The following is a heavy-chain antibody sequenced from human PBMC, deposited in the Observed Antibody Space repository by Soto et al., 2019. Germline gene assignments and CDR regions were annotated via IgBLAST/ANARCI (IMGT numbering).Heavy chain of an antibody. CDR3: ARGCEDRGMGVVPAANPGYYGMDV. J-gene: IGHJ6*02. Sequence: QVQLVQSGTEVKKPGSSVKVSCKASGGTLSNNAISWVRQAPGQGLEWMGGIIPLSATTNYAQEFQGRVTITADRSTSTADMEPASLTSEDTAGYYWARGCEDRGMGVVPAANPGYYGMDVWGQGTTVTVSS. V-gene: IGHV1-69*06. D-gene: IGHD2-2*01. CDR1: GGTLSNNA. CDR2: IIPLSATT.